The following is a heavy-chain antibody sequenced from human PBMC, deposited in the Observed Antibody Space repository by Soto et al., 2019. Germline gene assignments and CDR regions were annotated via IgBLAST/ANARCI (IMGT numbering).Heavy chain of an antibody. D-gene: IGHD2-2*01. V-gene: IGHV5-10-1*01. CDR2: IDPRDSYV. Sequence: PGESLKISCTGSGYTFTTFWISWVRQMPGKGLEWMGRIDPRDSYVNYSPSFQGHVTISVDKSISTAYLQWGSLKASDTAMYYCARLYCTTSTCDSWFDPWGQGTLVTVSS. CDR1: GYTFTTFW. CDR3: ARLYCTTSTCDSWFDP. J-gene: IGHJ5*02.